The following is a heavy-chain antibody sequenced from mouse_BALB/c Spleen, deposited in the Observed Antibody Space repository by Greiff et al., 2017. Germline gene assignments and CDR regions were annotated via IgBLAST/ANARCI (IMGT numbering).Heavy chain of an antibody. CDR3: ARGTTATSWYFDV. V-gene: IGHV3-2*02. D-gene: IGHD1-2*01. CDR1: GYSITSDYA. CDR2: ISYSGST. Sequence: EVQLQQSGPGLVKPSQSLSLTCTITGYSITSDYAWNWIRQFPGNKLEWMGYISYSGSTSYNPSLKSRISITRDTSKNQFFLQLNSVTTEDTATYYCARGTTATSWYFDVWGAGTTVTVSS. J-gene: IGHJ1*01.